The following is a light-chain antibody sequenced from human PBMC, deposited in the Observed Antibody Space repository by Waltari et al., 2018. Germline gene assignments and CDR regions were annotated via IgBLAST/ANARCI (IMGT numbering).Light chain of an antibody. CDR3: QHYLRLPVT. V-gene: IGKV3-20*01. CDR2: GAS. J-gene: IGKJ1*01. CDR1: QSVGMA. Sequence: EIVLTQSPGTLSLSLGERATLTCRASQSVGMALTWDQQEPGQAPRHHIYGASSRAPGIPDRFSGGGSGTDFSLTISRLEPDDFVVYFCQHYLRLPVTFGQGTTVEI.